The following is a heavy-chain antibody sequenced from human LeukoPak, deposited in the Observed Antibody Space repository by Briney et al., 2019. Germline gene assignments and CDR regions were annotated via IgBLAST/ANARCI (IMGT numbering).Heavy chain of an antibody. D-gene: IGHD3-10*01. V-gene: IGHV1-46*01. J-gene: IGHJ4*02. CDR3: ARAQAQAYGSGSYYIPVISGSDY. Sequence: ASVKVSCKASGYTFTSYYMHWVRQAPGQGLEWMGMINPSGGSTSYAQKFQGRVTMTRDTSTSTVYMELSSLRSEDTAVYYCARAQAQAYGSGSYYIPVISGSDYWGQGTLVTVSS. CDR1: GYTFTSYY. CDR2: INPSGGST.